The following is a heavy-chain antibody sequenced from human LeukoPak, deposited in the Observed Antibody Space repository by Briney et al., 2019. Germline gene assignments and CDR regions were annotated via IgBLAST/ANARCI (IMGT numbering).Heavy chain of an antibody. CDR2: ISSSATSI. Sequence: PGGSLRLSCAASGFTFSIYSMNWVRQPPGKGLGWVSYISSSATSIYYADSVRRRFTISRDNAKNSLFLQMDSLRDDDTAVYYCASSDDYGGNRFDYWGRGTLVTVSS. D-gene: IGHD4-23*01. J-gene: IGHJ4*02. CDR3: ASSDDYGGNRFDY. V-gene: IGHV3-48*02. CDR1: GFTFSIYS.